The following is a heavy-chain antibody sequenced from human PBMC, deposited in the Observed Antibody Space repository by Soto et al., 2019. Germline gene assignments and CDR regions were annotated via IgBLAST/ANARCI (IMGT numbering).Heavy chain of an antibody. CDR2: ISGSGDST. Sequence: EVQLLESGGGLVQPGGSLRLSCAASGFSFSSYAMNWVRQAPGKGLEWVSVISGSGDSTYYADSVKGRFTISRYNSKNTLYLQMISLRAEDTAVYYCARSSSGWYFDYWGQGTLVIVSS. CDR1: GFSFSSYA. CDR3: ARSSSGWYFDY. V-gene: IGHV3-23*01. D-gene: IGHD6-19*01. J-gene: IGHJ4*02.